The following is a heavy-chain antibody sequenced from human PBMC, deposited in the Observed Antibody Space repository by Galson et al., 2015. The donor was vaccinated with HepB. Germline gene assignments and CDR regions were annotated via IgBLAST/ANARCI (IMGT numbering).Heavy chain of an antibody. CDR3: ARACSTPRTTALRNNWFDP. J-gene: IGHJ5*02. CDR2: ISYDGTNK. Sequence: SLRLYCAVSGFTFSTYTMHGFRQAPGKGLEWVSLISYDGTNKYYVDSVKGRFTISRDNSKNTLYLEMNSLRPDDTAVYYCARACSTPRTTALRNNWFDPWGQGTLVTVSS. D-gene: IGHD4-11*01. V-gene: IGHV3-30*04. CDR1: GFTFSTYT.